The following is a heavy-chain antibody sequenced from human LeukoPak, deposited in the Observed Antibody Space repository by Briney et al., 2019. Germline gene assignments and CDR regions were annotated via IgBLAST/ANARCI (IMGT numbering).Heavy chain of an antibody. CDR1: GFTFSSYV. Sequence: PGGSLRLSCAASGFTFSSYVMSWVRQAPGKGLEWVSAISGGGGSTYYADSVKGRFTISRDNSKNTLYLQMNSLRAEDTAVYYCAKAGSSTSCYRNWFDPWGQGTLVTVSS. D-gene: IGHD2-2*02. J-gene: IGHJ5*02. V-gene: IGHV3-23*01. CDR3: AKAGSSTSCYRNWFDP. CDR2: ISGGGGST.